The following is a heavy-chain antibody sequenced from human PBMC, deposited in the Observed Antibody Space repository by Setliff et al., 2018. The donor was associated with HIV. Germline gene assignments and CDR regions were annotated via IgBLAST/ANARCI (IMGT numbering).Heavy chain of an antibody. J-gene: IGHJ6*02. D-gene: IGHD3-16*02. CDR2: INHSGST. V-gene: IGHV4-34*01. CDR1: GGSFSGYY. Sequence: KPSETLSLTCAVYGGSFSGYYWSWIRQPPGKGLEWIGEINHSGSTNYNPSLKSRVTISVDTSKNQFSLKLSSVTAADTAVYYCARGRDDYVWGSYRYGMDVWGQGTTVTVSS. CDR3: ARGRDDYVWGSYRYGMDV.